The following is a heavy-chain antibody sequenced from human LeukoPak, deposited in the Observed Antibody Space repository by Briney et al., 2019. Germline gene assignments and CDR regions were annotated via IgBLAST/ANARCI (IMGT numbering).Heavy chain of an antibody. D-gene: IGHD5-18*01. CDR1: GGSISSYY. V-gene: IGHV4-59*01. CDR2: IYYSGST. J-gene: IGHJ4*02. CDR3: AKLSSGYSYGAFDY. Sequence: SETLSLTCTVSGGSISSYYWSWIRQPPGKGLEWIGYIYYSGSTNYNPSLKSRVTISVDTSKNQFSLKLSSVTAADTAVYYCAKLSSGYSYGAFDYWGQGTLVTVSS.